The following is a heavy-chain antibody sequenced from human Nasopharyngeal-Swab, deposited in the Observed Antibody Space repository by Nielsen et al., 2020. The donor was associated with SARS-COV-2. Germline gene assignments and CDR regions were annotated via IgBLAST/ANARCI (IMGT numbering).Heavy chain of an antibody. CDR1: DFTFSHYW. CDR2: INHDGSQK. V-gene: IGHV3-7*01. Sequence: LKISCGASDFTFSHYWMSWVRQAPGKGLEWVANINHDGSQKYYVDSVKGRFTISRDNSKNSIYLQMDRLRGEDTAVYYCAKGSMIRGEIDYWGQGTLVTVSS. D-gene: IGHD3-10*01. J-gene: IGHJ4*02. CDR3: AKGSMIRGEIDY.